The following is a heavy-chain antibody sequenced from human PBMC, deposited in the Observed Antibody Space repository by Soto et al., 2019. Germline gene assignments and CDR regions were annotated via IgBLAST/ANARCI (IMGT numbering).Heavy chain of an antibody. CDR2: ISYDGRNK. V-gene: IGHV3-30*18. CDR1: GFTFSRYG. Sequence: QVQLVESGGGVVQPGRSLRLSCAASGFTFSRYGIHWVRQAPGKGLGWVAVISYDGRNKYYSDSVKGRFTIYRDNSKNTLYLQMNSLRDEDTAVYYCAKDYGYCSGGSCYSSGWFDPWGQGTLVTVSS. CDR3: AKDYGYCSGGSCYSSGWFDP. J-gene: IGHJ5*02. D-gene: IGHD2-15*01.